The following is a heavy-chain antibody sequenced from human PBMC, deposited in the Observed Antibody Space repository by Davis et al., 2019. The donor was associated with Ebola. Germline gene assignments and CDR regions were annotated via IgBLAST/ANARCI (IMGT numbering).Heavy chain of an antibody. CDR1: GGSISSSNW. V-gene: IGHV4-4*02. J-gene: IGHJ6*04. D-gene: IGHD2-21*02. CDR2: IYHSGST. CDR3: ARGRITMLVVVTASYYYAVDV. Sequence: SETLSLTCAVSGGSISSSNWWSWVRQPPGKGLEWIGEIYHSGSTNYNPSLKSRVTISVDKSKNQFSLKLSSVTAADMAVYYCARGRITMLVVVTASYYYAVDVWGKGTTVTVSS.